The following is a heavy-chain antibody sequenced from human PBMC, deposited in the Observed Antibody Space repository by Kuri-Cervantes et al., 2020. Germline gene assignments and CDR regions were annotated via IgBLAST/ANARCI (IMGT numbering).Heavy chain of an antibody. D-gene: IGHD3-3*01. Sequence: GEPLKISCAASGFIFSSYSMNWVRQAPGKGLEWVSSISSSSSYIYYADSVKGRFTISRDNAKNSLYLQMNSLRAEDTAVYYCARGYDFWSGPGNMDVWGKGTTVTVSS. CDR3: ARGYDFWSGPGNMDV. CDR2: ISSSSSYI. CDR1: GFIFSSYS. J-gene: IGHJ6*03. V-gene: IGHV3-21*01.